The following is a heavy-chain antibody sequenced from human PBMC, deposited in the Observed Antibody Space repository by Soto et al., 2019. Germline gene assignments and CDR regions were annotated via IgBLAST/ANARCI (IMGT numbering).Heavy chain of an antibody. CDR1: GGSVSSGSYY. J-gene: IGHJ4*02. CDR2: IYYSGST. Sequence: ETLSLTCTVSGGSVSSGSYYWSWIRQPPGKGLEWIGYIYYSGSTNYNPSLKSRVTISVDTSKNQFSLKLSSVTAADTAVYYCARRYGGTFDYWGQGTLVTVSS. D-gene: IGHD2-15*01. V-gene: IGHV4-61*01. CDR3: ARRYGGTFDY.